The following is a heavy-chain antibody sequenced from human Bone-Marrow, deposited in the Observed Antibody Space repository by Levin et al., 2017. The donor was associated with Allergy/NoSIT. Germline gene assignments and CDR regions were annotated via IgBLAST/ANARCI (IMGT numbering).Heavy chain of an antibody. V-gene: IGHV4-31*03. CDR3: ATMGAFGPVLLDF. J-gene: IGHJ4*02. CDR1: GDSFTRHNYY. CDR2: IDHSGNT. D-gene: IGHD3/OR15-3a*01. Sequence: SETLSLTCTVSGDSFTRHNYYWTWIRQHPGTGLELIGYIDHSGNTYYNPSLRSRPIIAVDASKSQFSLKLTSVTAADTALYYCATMGAFGPVLLDFWGQGILVTVSS.